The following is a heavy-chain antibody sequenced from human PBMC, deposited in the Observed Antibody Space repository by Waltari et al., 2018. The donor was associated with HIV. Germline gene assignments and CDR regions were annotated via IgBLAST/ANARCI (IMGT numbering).Heavy chain of an antibody. J-gene: IGHJ3*02. Sequence: QMQMQESGPGLVKSSETLSLTCIVSGYSLSSGYYLAWSRQHPGKGLEWLGTLDHGGTLYPNPSLKSRLTISVDTSNNQFSLKLTSVTAADTAVYFCASLDTAVGYDAFDIWGQGTMVTVSS. D-gene: IGHD5-18*01. CDR3: ASLDTAVGYDAFDI. V-gene: IGHV4-38-2*02. CDR1: GYSLSSGYY. CDR2: LDHGGTL.